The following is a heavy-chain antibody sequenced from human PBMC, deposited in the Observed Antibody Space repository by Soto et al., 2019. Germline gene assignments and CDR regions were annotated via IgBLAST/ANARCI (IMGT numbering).Heavy chain of an antibody. D-gene: IGHD4-17*01. J-gene: IGHJ4*02. CDR2: ISWNSGSI. Sequence: EVQLVESGGGLVQPGRSLRLSCAASGFTFDDYAMHWVRQAPGKGLEWVSGISWNSGSIGYADSVKGRVTISRDNAKNSLYLQMNSLRAEDTALYYCAKVHDYGDFLDYWGQGTLVTVSS. CDR1: GFTFDDYA. CDR3: AKVHDYGDFLDY. V-gene: IGHV3-9*01.